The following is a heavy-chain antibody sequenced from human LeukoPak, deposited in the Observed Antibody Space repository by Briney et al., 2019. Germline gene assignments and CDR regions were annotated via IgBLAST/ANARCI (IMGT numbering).Heavy chain of an antibody. D-gene: IGHD3-10*01. CDR1: GGSISSYY. Sequence: SETLSLTCTVSGGSISSYYWSWIRQPAGKGLEWIGRIYTSGSTNYNPSLRSRVTMSVDTSKNQFSLKLSSVTAADTAVYYCARGGYGSGSYYTGWFAPWGQETLVTVSS. CDR2: IYTSGST. CDR3: ARGGYGSGSYYTGWFAP. J-gene: IGHJ5*02. V-gene: IGHV4-4*07.